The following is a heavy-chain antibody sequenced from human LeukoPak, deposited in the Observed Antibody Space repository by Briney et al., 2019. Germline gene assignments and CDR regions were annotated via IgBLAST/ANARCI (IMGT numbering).Heavy chain of an antibody. CDR2: ISGSGGRT. Sequence: GGSLRLSCAASRFTFTDHGMSWVRQAPGKGLEWVSGISGSGGRTYYADSVKGRFTISRDNSKNTLYVQMNSLRAEDTAIYYCAKDFALVGELSFRLDAFHIWGQGTMVTVSS. CDR3: AKDFALVGELSFRLDAFHI. V-gene: IGHV3-23*01. J-gene: IGHJ3*02. CDR1: RFTFTDHG. D-gene: IGHD3-16*02.